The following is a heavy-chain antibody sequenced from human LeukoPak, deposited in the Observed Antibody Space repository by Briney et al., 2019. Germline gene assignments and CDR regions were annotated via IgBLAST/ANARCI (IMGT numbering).Heavy chain of an antibody. Sequence: GGSLRLPCAASGFTFSSYEMNWVRQAPGKRLEWVSYISSSGSNIFYADSVKGRFTISRDNAKNSLFLQMNSLRVEDTAIYYCARDRYGVDVWGQGTTVTVSS. CDR1: GFTFSSYE. CDR3: ARDRYGVDV. J-gene: IGHJ6*02. V-gene: IGHV3-48*03. CDR2: ISSSGSNI.